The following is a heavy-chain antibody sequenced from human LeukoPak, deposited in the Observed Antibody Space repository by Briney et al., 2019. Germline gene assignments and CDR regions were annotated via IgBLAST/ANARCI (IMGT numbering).Heavy chain of an antibody. J-gene: IGHJ5*02. Sequence: GASVKVSCKASGYTFTSYDIIWVRQATGQGLEWMGWMNPNSGNTGYAQKFQGRVTMTRNTSISTAYMELSSLRSEDTAVYYCARDSSGVTNWFDPWGQGTLVTVSS. V-gene: IGHV1-8*01. CDR3: ARDSSGVTNWFDP. CDR1: GYTFTSYD. CDR2: MNPNSGNT. D-gene: IGHD6-19*01.